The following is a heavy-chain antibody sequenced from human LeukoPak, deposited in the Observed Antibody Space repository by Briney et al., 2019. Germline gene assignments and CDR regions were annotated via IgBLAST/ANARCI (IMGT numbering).Heavy chain of an antibody. J-gene: IGHJ6*02. Sequence: SETLSLTCTVSGGSISSGGYYWSWIRQHPGKGLEWIGYIYHSGSTYCNPSLKSRVTISVDTSKNQFSLKLSSVTAADTAVYYCARTRNYYYYGMDVWGQGTTVTVSS. CDR3: ARTRNYYYYGMDV. CDR2: IYHSGST. V-gene: IGHV4-31*03. CDR1: GGSISSGGYY.